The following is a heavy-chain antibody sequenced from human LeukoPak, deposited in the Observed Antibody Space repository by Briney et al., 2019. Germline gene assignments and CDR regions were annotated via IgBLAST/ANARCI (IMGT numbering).Heavy chain of an antibody. D-gene: IGHD6-13*01. CDR3: ARDRDLVLAAAANHNWFDP. J-gene: IGHJ5*02. CDR1: GGTFSSYA. Sequence: ASVKVSCKASGGTFSSYAISWVRQAPGQGLEWMGRIIPIFGTANYAQKFQGRVTITTDESTSTAYMELSSLRSEDTAVYYCARDRDLVLAAAANHNWFDPGGQGTLVTVS. CDR2: IIPIFGTA. V-gene: IGHV1-69*05.